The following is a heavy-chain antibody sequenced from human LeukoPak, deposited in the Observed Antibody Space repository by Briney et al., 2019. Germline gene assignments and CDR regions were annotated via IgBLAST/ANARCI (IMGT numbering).Heavy chain of an antibody. V-gene: IGHV1-2*02. Sequence: ASVTVSFKSSGYAITSCYFHWMRQPPGQGLEYMGWINPKSGGTNYAQKFQVRVTMTGDTSINTAYMELSRLRSDDTAIYYCARGRIIMVRGVITFDYWGQGTLVTVSS. D-gene: IGHD3-10*01. CDR1: GYAITSCY. CDR3: ARGRIIMVRGVITFDY. CDR2: INPKSGGT. J-gene: IGHJ4*02.